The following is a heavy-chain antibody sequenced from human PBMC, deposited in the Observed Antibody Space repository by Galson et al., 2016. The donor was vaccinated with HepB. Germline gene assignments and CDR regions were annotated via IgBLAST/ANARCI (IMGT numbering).Heavy chain of an antibody. J-gene: IGHJ3*02. Sequence: CAASGFTLSKYHMHWVRQAPGKGLEWVALSFHDEDYTYYPDSVKGRFTISRDNTKGIVYLHMNSLRDEETAVYYCTRDANDAFDTWGQGTMVTVSS. CDR1: GFTLSKYH. CDR3: TRDANDAFDT. CDR2: SFHDEDYT. V-gene: IGHV3-30-3*01.